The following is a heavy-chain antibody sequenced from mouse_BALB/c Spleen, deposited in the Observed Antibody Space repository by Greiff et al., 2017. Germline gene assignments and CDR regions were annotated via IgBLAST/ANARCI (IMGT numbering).Heavy chain of an antibody. CDR1: GYTFTSYW. Sequence: QVQLKQSGAELAKPGASVKMSCKASGYTFTSYWMHWVKQRPGQGLEWIGYINPSTGYTEYNQKFKDKATLTADKSSSTAYMQLSSLTSEDSAVYYCARERSRITPFAYWGQGTLVTVSA. CDR2: INPSTGYT. D-gene: IGHD1-1*01. J-gene: IGHJ3*01. CDR3: ARERSRITPFAY. V-gene: IGHV1-7*01.